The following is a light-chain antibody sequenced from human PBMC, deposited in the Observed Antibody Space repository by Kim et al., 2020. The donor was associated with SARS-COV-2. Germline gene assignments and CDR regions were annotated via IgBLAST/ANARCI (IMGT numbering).Light chain of an antibody. CDR1: QSINKW. CDR3: QQYHAYWT. J-gene: IGKJ1*01. Sequence: IQMTQSPSTLSASVGDRVTITCRASQSINKWLAWYQQKPGTAPKLLIYDASTLESGVRSRFRGIGSETEFTLTISSLQPDDLATYYCQQYHAYWTFGQGTKVDIK. CDR2: DAS. V-gene: IGKV1-5*01.